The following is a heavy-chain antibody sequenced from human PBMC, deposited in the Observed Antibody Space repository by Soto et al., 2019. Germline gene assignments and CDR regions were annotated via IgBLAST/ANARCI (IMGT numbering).Heavy chain of an antibody. CDR3: ARDKTIQLWASGMDV. J-gene: IGHJ6*02. D-gene: IGHD5-18*01. CDR1: GGTLSSYV. CDR2: IIPVFGTV. V-gene: IGHV1-69*13. Sequence: ASVKVSCKASGGTLSSYVISWVRQAPGQGLEWMGGIIPVFGTVNYAQKFQGRVTITADESTTTAYMELRSLRSEDAAVYYCARDKTIQLWASGMDVWGQGTTVTVSS.